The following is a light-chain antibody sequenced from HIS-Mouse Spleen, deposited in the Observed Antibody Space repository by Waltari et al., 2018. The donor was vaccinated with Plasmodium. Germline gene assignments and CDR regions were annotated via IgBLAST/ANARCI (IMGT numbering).Light chain of an antibody. V-gene: IGLV3-25*03. J-gene: IGLJ2*01. CDR3: QSADSSGTYVV. CDR2: KDS. Sequence: SYELTQPPSVSVSPGQTARITCSGDALPTPYPYWYQQKPGQAPVLVIYKDSERPSGIPERFSGSSSGTTVTLTISGVQAEDEADYYCQSADSSGTYVVFGGGTKLTVL. CDR1: ALPTPY.